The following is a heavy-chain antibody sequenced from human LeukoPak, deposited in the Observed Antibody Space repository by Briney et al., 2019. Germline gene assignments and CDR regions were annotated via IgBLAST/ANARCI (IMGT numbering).Heavy chain of an antibody. J-gene: IGHJ4*02. V-gene: IGHV4-4*02. Sequence: SETLSLTCAVSGGSISSSNWWSWVRQPPGKGLEWIGEIYHSGSTNYNPSLKSRVTISVDKSKNQFSLKLSSVTAADTAVYYCASGLLYGSGSSIKTYYFDYWGQGTRVTVSS. CDR3: ASGLLYGSGSSIKTYYFDY. D-gene: IGHD3-10*01. CDR1: GGSISSSNW. CDR2: IYHSGST.